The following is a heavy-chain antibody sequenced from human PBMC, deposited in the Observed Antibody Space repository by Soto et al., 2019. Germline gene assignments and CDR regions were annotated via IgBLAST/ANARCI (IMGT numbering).Heavy chain of an antibody. V-gene: IGHV1-69*13. Sequence: SVKVSCKASAATFSSYAISWVRQVPGQRLEWMGGFISIFGTANYAQKFQSRVTITADESTSTPYMELSSLRSEDTPAYHCAREEGGYDFNIYYSYTGMDVWGRGPT. J-gene: IGHJ6*04. CDR2: FISIFGTA. CDR1: AATFSSYA. D-gene: IGHD5-12*01. CDR3: AREEGGYDFNIYYSYTGMDV.